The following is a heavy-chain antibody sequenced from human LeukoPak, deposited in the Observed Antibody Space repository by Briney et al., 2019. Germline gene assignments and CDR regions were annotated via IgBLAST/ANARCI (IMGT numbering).Heavy chain of an antibody. D-gene: IGHD3-22*01. CDR3: ARGDYDSSGYENSYDY. V-gene: IGHV3-20*04. CDR2: INGNGGST. J-gene: IGHJ4*02. CDR1: GFIFDDFG. Sequence: PGGSLRLSCAASGFIFDDFGMSWVRQRPGKGLEWVSGINGNGGSTGYGDSVKGRFSISRDNAKSSVYLQMNSLRAEDTAVYYCARGDYDSSGYENSYDYWGQGTLVTVSS.